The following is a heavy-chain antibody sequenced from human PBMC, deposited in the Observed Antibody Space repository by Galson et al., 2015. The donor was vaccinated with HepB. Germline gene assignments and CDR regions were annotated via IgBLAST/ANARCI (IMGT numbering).Heavy chain of an antibody. D-gene: IGHD6-6*01. CDR3: ARAHLSIAASLVVPEAWYFDL. V-gene: IGHV1-18*04. Sequence: SVKVSCKASGYTFTSYGISWVRQAPGQGLEWMGWISAYNGNTNYAQKLQGRVTMTTDTSTSTAYMELRSLRSDDTAVYYCARAHLSIAASLVVPEAWYFDLWGRGTLVTVSS. J-gene: IGHJ2*01. CDR2: ISAYNGNT. CDR1: GYTFTSYG.